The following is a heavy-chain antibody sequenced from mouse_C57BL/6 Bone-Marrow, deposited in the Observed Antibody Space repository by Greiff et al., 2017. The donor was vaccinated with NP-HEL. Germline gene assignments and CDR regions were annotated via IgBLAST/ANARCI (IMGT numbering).Heavy chain of an antibody. Sequence: EVKLVESEGGLVQPGSSMKLSCTTSGFTFSDYYMDWVRQVPEKGLDWVANINYDGSSTYYLDSLKSRFIISRDNAKNILYLQMSSLKSEDTATYYCAREGGLRRRTYAMDYWGQGTSVTVSS. D-gene: IGHD2-4*01. CDR1: GFTFSDYY. CDR3: AREGGLRRRTYAMDY. CDR2: INYDGSST. V-gene: IGHV5-16*01. J-gene: IGHJ4*01.